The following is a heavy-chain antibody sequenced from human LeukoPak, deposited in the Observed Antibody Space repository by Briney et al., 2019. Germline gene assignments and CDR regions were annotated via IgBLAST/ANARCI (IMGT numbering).Heavy chain of an antibody. Sequence: ASVKVSCKVSGYTLTELSMHWVRQAPGKGLEWMGGFDPEDGETIYAQKFQGRVTMTEDTSTDIAYMELSSLRSEDTAVYYCATTSGSYYDSYYYGMDVWGQGTTVTVSS. CDR3: ATTSGSYYDSYYYGMDV. CDR1: GYTLTELS. V-gene: IGHV1-24*01. J-gene: IGHJ6*02. D-gene: IGHD1-26*01. CDR2: FDPEDGET.